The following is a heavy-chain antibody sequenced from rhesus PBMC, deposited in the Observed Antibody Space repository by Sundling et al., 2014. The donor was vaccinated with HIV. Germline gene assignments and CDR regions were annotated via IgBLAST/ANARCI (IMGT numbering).Heavy chain of an antibody. D-gene: IGHD3-3*01. CDR3: ARPGEQYLDWFLRYGLDS. CDR1: GFTFSNYV. Sequence: EVQLVESGGGLVQPGGSLRLSCEVSGFTFSNYVMHWVRQAPGKGLDWVGIISYDGSKTDYADSVKGRFTISKDNSNNMLYLQMNNLKLEDSAVYYCARPGEQYLDWFLRYGLDSWGQGVVVTVSS. V-gene: IGHV3-54*02. CDR2: ISYDGSKT. J-gene: IGHJ6*01.